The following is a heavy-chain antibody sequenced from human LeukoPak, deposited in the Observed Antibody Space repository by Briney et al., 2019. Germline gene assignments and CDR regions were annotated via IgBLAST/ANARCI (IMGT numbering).Heavy chain of an antibody. J-gene: IGHJ4*02. CDR2: INPNSGGT. V-gene: IGHV1-2*02. D-gene: IGHD2-8*01. CDR1: GYTFTGYY. Sequence: ASVKVSCKASGYTFTGYYMHWVRQAPGQGLEGMGWINPNSGGTNYAQKFQGRVTMTRDTSISTAYMELSRLRSDDTAVYYCARPRYCTNGVCYPIFDYWGQGTLVTVSS. CDR3: ARPRYCTNGVCYPIFDY.